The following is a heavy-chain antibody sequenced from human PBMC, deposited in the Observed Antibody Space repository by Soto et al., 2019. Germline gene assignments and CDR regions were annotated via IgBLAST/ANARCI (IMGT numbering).Heavy chain of an antibody. CDR2: ISGSGGST. CDR1: GFTFSSFA. CDR3: AKGKVVASYSDY. J-gene: IGHJ4*02. V-gene: IGHV3-23*01. Sequence: GGSLRLSCAASGFTFSSFAMSRVRQAPGKGLEWVSAISGSGGSTYYADSVKGRFTISRDNSKNTLYLQMNSLRAEDTAVYYCAKGKVVASYSDYWGQRTLVTVSS. D-gene: IGHD3-22*01.